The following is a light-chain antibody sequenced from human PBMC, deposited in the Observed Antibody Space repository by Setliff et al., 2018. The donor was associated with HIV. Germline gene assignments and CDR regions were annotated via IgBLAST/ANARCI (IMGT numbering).Light chain of an antibody. J-gene: IGLJ1*01. CDR3: CSYAGSNTYI. CDR1: SSDVGAYNY. CDR2: DVT. Sequence: QSVLTQPRSVSGPPGQSVTFSCTGSSSDVGAYNYVSWCQQHPGKAPKLIIYDVTKRPSGVPDRFSGSKSGDTASLTISGLQSEDEADYYCCSYAGSNTYIFGTGTKVTVL. V-gene: IGLV2-11*01.